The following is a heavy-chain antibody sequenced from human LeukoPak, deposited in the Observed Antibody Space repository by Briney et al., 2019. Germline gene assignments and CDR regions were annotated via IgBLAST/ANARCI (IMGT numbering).Heavy chain of an antibody. CDR3: AGPRLRYFDWLPVATYYYGMDV. CDR1: GYTFTSYY. D-gene: IGHD3-9*01. J-gene: IGHJ6*02. Sequence: ASVKVSCKASGYTFTSYYMHWVRQAPGQGLEWMGIINPSGGSTSYAQKFQGRVTMTRDTSTSTVYMELSSLRSEDTAVYYCAGPRLRYFDWLPVATYYYGMDVWGQGTTVTVSS. V-gene: IGHV1-46*01. CDR2: INPSGGST.